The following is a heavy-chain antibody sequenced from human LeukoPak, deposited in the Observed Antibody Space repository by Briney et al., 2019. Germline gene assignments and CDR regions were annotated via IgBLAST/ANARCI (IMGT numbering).Heavy chain of an antibody. CDR2: INYGGST. CDR3: ARDNGVAAADD. Sequence: SQTLSLSCTVSGDSFTSGCYYWSWIRQHPGNGLEWIVYINYGGSTYYKPSLKSGTSISEATSKNHYSLKLSSVTAENTAVYYCARDNGVAAADDWGQGTLVTVSS. D-gene: IGHD6-13*01. J-gene: IGHJ4*02. CDR1: GDSFTSGCYY. V-gene: IGHV4-31*03.